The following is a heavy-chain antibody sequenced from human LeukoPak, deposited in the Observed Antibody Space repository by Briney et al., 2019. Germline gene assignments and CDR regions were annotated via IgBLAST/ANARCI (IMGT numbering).Heavy chain of an antibody. J-gene: IGHJ4*02. CDR2: FDPEDGET. V-gene: IGHV1-24*01. CDR3: ARDKGTSYLSSFDY. CDR1: GYTLTELS. Sequence: ASVKVSCTVSGYTLTELSMHWVRQAPGKGLEWMGGFDPEDGETIYAQKFQGRVTMTEDTSTDTAYMELSSLRAADTAVYYCARDKGTSYLSSFDYWGQGTLVTVSS. D-gene: IGHD6-6*01.